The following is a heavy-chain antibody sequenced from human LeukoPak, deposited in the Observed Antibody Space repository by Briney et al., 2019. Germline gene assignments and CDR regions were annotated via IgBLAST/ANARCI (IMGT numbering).Heavy chain of an antibody. D-gene: IGHD2-21*02. J-gene: IGHJ4*02. CDR3: AKVLSALAYCGGDCYSDFDY. CDR2: ISWNSGSI. CDR1: GFTFDDYA. V-gene: IGHV3-9*01. Sequence: PGGSLRLSCAASGFTFDDYAMHWVRQAPGKGLEWVSGISWNSGSIGYADSVKGRFTISRDNSKNTLYLQMNSLRAEDTAVYYCAKVLSALAYCGGDCYSDFDYWGQGTLVTVSS.